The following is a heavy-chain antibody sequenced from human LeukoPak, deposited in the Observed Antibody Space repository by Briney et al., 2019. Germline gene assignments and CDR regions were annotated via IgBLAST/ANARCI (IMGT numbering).Heavy chain of an antibody. CDR3: ARAHCSSTSCQSYYYGMDV. Sequence: ASVKVSCKASGYTFTSYYMHWVRQAPGQGPEWMGIINPSGGSTSYAQKFQGRVTMTRDTSTSTVYMELSSLRSEDTAVYNCARAHCSSTSCQSYYYGMDVWGQGTTVTVSS. V-gene: IGHV1-46*01. J-gene: IGHJ6*02. CDR1: GYTFTSYY. D-gene: IGHD2-2*01. CDR2: INPSGGST.